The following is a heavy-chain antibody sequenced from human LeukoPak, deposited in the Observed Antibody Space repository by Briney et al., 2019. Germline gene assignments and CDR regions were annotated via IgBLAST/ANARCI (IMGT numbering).Heavy chain of an antibody. V-gene: IGHV4-59*01. J-gene: IGHJ4*02. Sequence: SEPLSLPCPVSGGSISSYYWSWIRQPPGKGLEWIGYIYYSGSTNYNPSLKSRVTISVDTSKNQFSLKLSSVTAADTAVYYCARLYSSSSGFDYWGQGTLVTVSS. CDR3: ARLYSSSSGFDY. CDR2: IYYSGST. D-gene: IGHD6-6*01. CDR1: GGSISSYY.